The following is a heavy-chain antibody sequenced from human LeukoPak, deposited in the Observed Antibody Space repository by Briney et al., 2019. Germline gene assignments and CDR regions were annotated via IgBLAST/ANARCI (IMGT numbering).Heavy chain of an antibody. Sequence: PSETLSLTCTVSGASISSGDYYWSWIRQPPGKGLEWIGYIYYSGSTYYNPSLKSRVTISVDTSKNQFSLKLSSVTAADTAVYYCARRIVVPGHDAFDIWGQGTMVTVSS. V-gene: IGHV4-30-4*08. CDR3: ARRIVVPGHDAFDI. J-gene: IGHJ3*02. CDR2: IYYSGST. D-gene: IGHD2-15*01. CDR1: GASISSGDYY.